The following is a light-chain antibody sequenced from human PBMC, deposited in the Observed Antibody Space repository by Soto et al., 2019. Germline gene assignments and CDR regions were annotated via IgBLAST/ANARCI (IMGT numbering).Light chain of an antibody. CDR3: SSFTSSSTRV. Sequence: QSALTQPASVSGSPGQSITISCTGTSSDIGAYNYVSWFQQHPGEAPKLMIYDVSSRPSAVSDRFSGSKSGNTASLTISGLQAEDEADYYCSSFTSSSTRVFGGGTKLTVL. CDR2: DVS. CDR1: SSDIGAYNY. V-gene: IGLV2-14*01. J-gene: IGLJ2*01.